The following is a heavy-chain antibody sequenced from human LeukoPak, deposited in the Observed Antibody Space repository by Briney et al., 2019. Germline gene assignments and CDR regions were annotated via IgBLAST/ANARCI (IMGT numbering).Heavy chain of an antibody. CDR1: GGSISSSSYY. V-gene: IGHV4-39*01. D-gene: IGHD3-10*01. CDR2: IYYSGST. J-gene: IGHJ4*02. CDR3: ARQFRLLWHG. Sequence: PSETLSLTCTVSGGSISSSSYYWGWIRQPPGKGLEWIGSIYYSGSTYYNPSLKSRVTISVDTSKNQFSLKLSSVTAADTAVYYCARQFRLLWHGWGQGTLVTVSS.